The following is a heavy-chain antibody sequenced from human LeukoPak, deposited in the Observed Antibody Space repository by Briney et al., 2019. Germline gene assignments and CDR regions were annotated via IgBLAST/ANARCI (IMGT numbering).Heavy chain of an antibody. CDR3: ARDSENPQLTNDAFDI. CDR1: GFTFSSYG. D-gene: IGHD2-2*01. V-gene: IGHV3-33*01. J-gene: IGHJ3*02. CDR2: IWYDGSNK. Sequence: GGSLRLSCAASGFTFSSYGMHWVRQAPGKGLEWVAVIWYDGSNKYYADSVKGRFTISRDNSKNTLYLQMNSLRAEDTAVYYCARDSENPQLTNDAFDIWGQGTMVTVSS.